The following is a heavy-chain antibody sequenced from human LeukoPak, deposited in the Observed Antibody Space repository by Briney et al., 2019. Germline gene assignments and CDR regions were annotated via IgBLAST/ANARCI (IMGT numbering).Heavy chain of an antibody. CDR1: GFSFSSYN. D-gene: IGHD5-12*01. CDR2: ISGSNSYI. V-gene: IGHV3-21*01. CDR3: TKERGYSGYDLGIFDY. Sequence: PGGSLRLSCAASGFSFSSYNMNWVRQAPGKGLGWVSSISGSNSYIYYADSLKGRFTISRDNAKNSLYLQMNSLRAEDTAVYYCTKERGYSGYDLGIFDYWGQGTLVTVSS. J-gene: IGHJ4*02.